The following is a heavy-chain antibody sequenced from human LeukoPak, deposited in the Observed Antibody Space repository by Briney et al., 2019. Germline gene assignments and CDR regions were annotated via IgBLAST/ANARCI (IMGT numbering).Heavy chain of an antibody. CDR1: GFTFSSYA. J-gene: IGHJ4*02. D-gene: IGHD6-19*01. CDR2: ISYDGSNK. CDR3: ARGYSSGWYYFDY. Sequence: GRSLRLSCAASGFTFSSYAMHWVRQAPGKGLEWVALISYDGSNKYYADSVKGRFTISRDNSKNTLYLQMNSLRAEDTAVYYCARGYSSGWYYFDYWGQGTLVTVSS. V-gene: IGHV3-30*14.